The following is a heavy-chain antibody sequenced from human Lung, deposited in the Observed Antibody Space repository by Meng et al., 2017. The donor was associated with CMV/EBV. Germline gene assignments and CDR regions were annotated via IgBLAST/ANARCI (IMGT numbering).Heavy chain of an antibody. CDR3: ASFPPPGKQWLVTDY. V-gene: IGHV4-4*02. Sequence: QGQRQWSGPVRGKPSGTLSLTCAVSCGSISSSNWWSWVRQPPGKGLEWIGEIYHSGSTNHNPSLKSRVTISVDKSKNQFSLKLSSVTAADTAVYYCASFPPPGKQWLVTDYWGQGTLVTVSS. J-gene: IGHJ4*02. D-gene: IGHD6-19*01. CDR1: CGSISSSNW. CDR2: IYHSGST.